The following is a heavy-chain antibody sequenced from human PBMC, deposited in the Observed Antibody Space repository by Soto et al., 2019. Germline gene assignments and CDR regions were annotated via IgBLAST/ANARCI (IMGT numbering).Heavy chain of an antibody. V-gene: IGHV1-2*02. D-gene: IGHD2-2*01. J-gene: IGHJ4*02. Sequence: GASVKVSCKASGYNFPGNYIHWVRQAPGRGLEWMALINPTTGGTTYAQKFQGRVTMTWDTSISTAYMDLSRLTSDDTAIYYCARGYCSSSGCSHYFDYWGQGTLVTVSS. CDR2: INPTTGGT. CDR3: ARGYCSSSGCSHYFDY. CDR1: GYNFPGNY.